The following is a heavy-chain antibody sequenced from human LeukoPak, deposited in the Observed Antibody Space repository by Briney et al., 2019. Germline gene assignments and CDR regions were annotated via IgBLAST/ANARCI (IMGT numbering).Heavy chain of an antibody. CDR2: INPSGGST. V-gene: IGHV1-46*01. J-gene: IGHJ4*02. Sequence: ASVKVSCKASGYTFTSYYMHWVRQAPGQGLEWMGLINPSGGSTSYAQKFQGRVTMTRDTSTSTVYMELSSLRSEDTAVYYCARDDNYYDSSGYYYGYWGQGTLVTVPS. D-gene: IGHD3-22*01. CDR1: GYTFTSYY. CDR3: ARDDNYYDSSGYYYGY.